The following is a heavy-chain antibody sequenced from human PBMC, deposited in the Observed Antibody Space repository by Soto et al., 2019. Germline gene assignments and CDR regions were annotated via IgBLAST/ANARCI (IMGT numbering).Heavy chain of an antibody. V-gene: IGHV3-23*01. CDR1: GFTFSSYA. Sequence: GGSLRLSCAASGFTFSSYAMSWVRQAPGKGLEWVSAISGSGGSTYYADSVKGRFTISRDNSKNTLYLQMNSLRAEDTAVYYCAKDKEIQRARGYFDYWGQGTLVTVSS. D-gene: IGHD5-18*01. CDR2: ISGSGGST. CDR3: AKDKEIQRARGYFDY. J-gene: IGHJ4*02.